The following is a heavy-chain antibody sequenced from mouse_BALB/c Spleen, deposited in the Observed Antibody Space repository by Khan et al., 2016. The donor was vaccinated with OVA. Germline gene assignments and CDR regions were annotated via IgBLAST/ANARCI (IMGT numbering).Heavy chain of an antibody. V-gene: IGHV14-1*02. CDR3: ARSGYEAWFSY. J-gene: IGHJ3*01. D-gene: IGHD3-1*01. Sequence: VQLQQSGAELVRPGALVKLSCKASAFNIKDYYIHWVKQRSEQGLEWIGWIDPENDNTIYDPKFQGTASIPADTSSNTAYLQLSSLTSEDTAVYYCARSGYEAWFSYWGHGTLVTVSA. CDR1: AFNIKDYY. CDR2: IDPENDNT.